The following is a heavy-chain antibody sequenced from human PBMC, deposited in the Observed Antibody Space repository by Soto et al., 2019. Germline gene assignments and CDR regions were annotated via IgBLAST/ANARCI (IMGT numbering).Heavy chain of an antibody. J-gene: IGHJ4*02. CDR1: GFIFRSYA. Sequence: PGGSLRLSCLASGFIFRSYAMHWVRQAPGKGPEWVAVITYDGANGYYADSVRGRFAISRDNSKSTLFLQMNSLRPEDTAVYYCARAFSGSYPNFDYWGQGTLVTVSS. CDR2: ITYDGANG. D-gene: IGHD1-26*01. V-gene: IGHV3-30*09. CDR3: ARAFSGSYPNFDY.